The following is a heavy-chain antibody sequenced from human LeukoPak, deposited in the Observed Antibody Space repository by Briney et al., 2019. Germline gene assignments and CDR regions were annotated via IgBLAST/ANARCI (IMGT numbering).Heavy chain of an antibody. V-gene: IGHV3-7*01. CDR2: IKQDGSEK. CDR1: GFTFSSYA. J-gene: IGHJ3*02. CDR3: ARDWMGGAFDI. Sequence: GGSLRLSCAASGFTFSSYAMSWVRQAPGKGLEWVANIKQDGSEKYYVDSVKGRFTISRDNAKNSLYLQMNSLRAEDTAVYYCARDWMGGAFDIWGQGTMVAVSS. D-gene: IGHD1-26*01.